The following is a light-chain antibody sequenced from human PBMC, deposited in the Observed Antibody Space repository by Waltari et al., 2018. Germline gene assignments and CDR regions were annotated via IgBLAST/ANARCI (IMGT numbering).Light chain of an antibody. CDR3: QQYARYSYT. J-gene: IGKJ2*01. V-gene: IGKV1-5*03. Sequence: DIQMTQSPSTLSASVGDRVTITCRASQRISSWLAWYQQKPGKAPKLLIYKASNLKSGVPSRFSGSGSGTEFTLTISSLQPDDFATYYCQQYARYSYTFGQGTKLEIK. CDR1: QRISSW. CDR2: KAS.